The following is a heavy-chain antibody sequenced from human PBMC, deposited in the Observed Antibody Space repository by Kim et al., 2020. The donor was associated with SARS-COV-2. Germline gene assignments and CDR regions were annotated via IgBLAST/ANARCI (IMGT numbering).Heavy chain of an antibody. CDR2: T. Sequence: TSYADAVKGRFTISRDNAKNTLYLQMNSLRAEDTAVYYCARGVWDAFDIWGQGTMVTVSS. D-gene: IGHD6-13*01. V-gene: IGHV3-74*01. J-gene: IGHJ3*02. CDR3: ARGVWDAFDI.